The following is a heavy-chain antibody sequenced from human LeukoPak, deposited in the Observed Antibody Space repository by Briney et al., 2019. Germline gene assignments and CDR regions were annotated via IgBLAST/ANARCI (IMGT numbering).Heavy chain of an antibody. D-gene: IGHD2-2*01. CDR3: AKGADIVVVPAAIPFDY. CDR2: ISGSGGST. J-gene: IGHJ4*02. V-gene: IGHV3-23*01. CDR1: GFTFSSYA. Sequence: GGSLRLSCAASGFTFSSYAMSWVRQAPVKGLEWVSAISGSGGSTYYADSVKGRFTISRDNSKNTLYLQMNSLRAEDTAVYYCAKGADIVVVPAAIPFDYWGQGTLVTVSS.